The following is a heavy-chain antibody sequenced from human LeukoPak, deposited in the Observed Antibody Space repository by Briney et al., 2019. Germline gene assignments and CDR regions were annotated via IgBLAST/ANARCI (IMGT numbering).Heavy chain of an antibody. D-gene: IGHD3-10*01. CDR1: GFTFTHAW. V-gene: IGHV3-15*01. J-gene: IGHJ4*02. CDR2: IKSKADGETT. Sequence: GGSLRLSCAASGFTFTHAWMTWVRQAPGKGLEWVGRIKSKADGETTDYAAPVKGRFFLSRDDSEATLYLQMNYLETEDTAVYYCSTDLGLTMIRGVLVSWGQGTLVTVSS. CDR3: STDLGLTMIRGVLVS.